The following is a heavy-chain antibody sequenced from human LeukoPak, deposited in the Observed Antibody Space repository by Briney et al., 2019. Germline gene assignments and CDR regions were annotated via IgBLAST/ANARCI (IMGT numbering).Heavy chain of an antibody. J-gene: IGHJ6*03. D-gene: IGHD3-3*01. Sequence: SETLSLTCTVSGGSISSYYWSWIRQPPGKGLEWIGYIYTSGSTNYNPSLKSRVTISVDTSKNQFSLKLSSVTAADTAVYYCASTGGGPADDLWSGYLGSYYYYMDVWGKGTTVTVSS. CDR3: ASTGGGPADDLWSGYLGSYYYYMDV. CDR1: GGSISSYY. V-gene: IGHV4-4*09. CDR2: IYTSGST.